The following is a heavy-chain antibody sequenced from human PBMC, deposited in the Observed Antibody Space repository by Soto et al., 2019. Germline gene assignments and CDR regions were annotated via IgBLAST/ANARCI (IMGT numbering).Heavy chain of an antibody. CDR2: IYYSGST. J-gene: IGHJ4*02. CDR3: ARTTYNWNFDY. D-gene: IGHD1-20*01. CDR1: GGSISSGDYY. Sequence: SETLSLTCAVSGGSISSGDYYWSWIRQPPGKGLEWIGYIYYSGSTYYNPSLKSRVTISVDTSKNQFSLKLSSVTAADTAVYYCARTTYNWNFDYWGQGTLVTVSS. V-gene: IGHV4-30-4*01.